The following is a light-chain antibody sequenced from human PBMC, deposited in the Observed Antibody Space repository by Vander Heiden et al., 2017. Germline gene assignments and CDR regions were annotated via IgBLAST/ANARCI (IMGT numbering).Light chain of an antibody. V-gene: IGKV3-11*01. CDR1: QSVSSY. J-gene: IGKJ4*01. Sequence: EIVLTQSPATLSLYPGETATLSCRASQSVSSYLAWYQQKPGQAPRLLIYDASTRATGIPARFSGSGSGTDFTLTISSLEPEDFAVYYCQQRSNWPGTFGGGTKVEIK. CDR2: DAS. CDR3: QQRSNWPGT.